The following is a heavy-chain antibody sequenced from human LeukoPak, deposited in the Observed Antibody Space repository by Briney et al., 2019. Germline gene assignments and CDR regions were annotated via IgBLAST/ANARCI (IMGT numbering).Heavy chain of an antibody. CDR3: ARLFYAYGDYGDPGHFDY. V-gene: IGHV4-34*01. CDR2: INHSGST. CDR1: GGSFSGYY. J-gene: IGHJ4*02. Sequence: SETLSLTCAVYGGSFSGYYWSWIRQPPGKGLEWIGEINHSGSTYYNPSLKSRVTISVDTSKNQFSLKLSSVTAADTAVYYCARLFYAYGDYGDPGHFDYWGQGTLVTVSS. D-gene: IGHD4-17*01.